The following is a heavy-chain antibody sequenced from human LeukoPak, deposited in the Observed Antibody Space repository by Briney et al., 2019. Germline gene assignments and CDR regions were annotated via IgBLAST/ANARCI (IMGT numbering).Heavy chain of an antibody. CDR2: IWWDSSKK. J-gene: IGHJ4*02. CDR3: ARPSEQRDYYDSSDYYPY. V-gene: IGHV3-33*01. D-gene: IGHD3-22*01. Sequence: GGSLRLSCAASGFTFYNYAMHWVRQAPGKGPEWVAVIWWDSSKKYYADSVKGRLTISRDNSKNTLYLQMNSLRAEDTAVYYCARPSEQRDYYDSSDYYPYWGQGTLVTVSS. CDR1: GFTFYNYA.